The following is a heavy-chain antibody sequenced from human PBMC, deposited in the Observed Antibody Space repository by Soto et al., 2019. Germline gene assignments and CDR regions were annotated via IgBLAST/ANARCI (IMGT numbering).Heavy chain of an antibody. CDR2: ISISGGST. J-gene: IGHJ5*02. V-gene: IGHV3-23*01. CDR3: AKDGVYYTSGRKLNWFDP. Sequence: GSLRLSCVASGFTSINDAMTWVRQAPGKGLEWVSHISISGGSTYYADSVKGRFTISRDNSKNTLSLQMNSLRAEDTALYYCAKDGVYYTSGRKLNWFDPWGQGTLVTVSS. D-gene: IGHD3-10*01. CDR1: GFTSINDA.